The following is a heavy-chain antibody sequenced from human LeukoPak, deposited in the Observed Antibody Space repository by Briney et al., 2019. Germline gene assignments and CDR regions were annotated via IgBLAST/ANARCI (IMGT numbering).Heavy chain of an antibody. V-gene: IGHV1-2*06. CDR3: ARAGRHSSGWYGVDY. CDR2: INPNSGGT. CDR1: GYTFTGYY. Sequence: ASVRVSCKASGYTFTGYYMHWVRQAPGQGLEWMGRINPNSGGTNYAQKFQGRVTMTRDTSISTAYMELSRLRSDDTAVYYCARAGRHSSGWYGVDYWGQGTLVTVSS. D-gene: IGHD6-19*01. J-gene: IGHJ4*02.